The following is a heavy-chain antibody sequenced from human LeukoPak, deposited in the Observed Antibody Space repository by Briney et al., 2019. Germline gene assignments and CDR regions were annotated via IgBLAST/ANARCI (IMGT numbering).Heavy chain of an antibody. CDR2: ISSSSSYI. CDR3: ARVRELYRDY. Sequence: GGSLRLSCAASGFSFSSYTMNWVRQAPGKGLEWVSSISSSSSYIFYADSVKGRFTISRDNAKNSLYLKMNSLRAEDTAVYYCARVRELYRDYWGQGTLVTVSS. CDR1: GFSFSSYT. D-gene: IGHD3-10*01. V-gene: IGHV3-21*01. J-gene: IGHJ4*02.